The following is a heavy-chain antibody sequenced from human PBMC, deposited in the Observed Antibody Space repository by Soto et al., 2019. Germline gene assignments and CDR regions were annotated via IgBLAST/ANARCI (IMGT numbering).Heavy chain of an antibody. CDR3: AKVGDCTADSCYGGYWFDS. D-gene: IGHD2-15*01. Sequence: QVQLVQSGVEVKKPGSSVKVSCKASGGTLSSYALNWVRQAPGQGLEWMGGIIPIFGTTNYAQEFQGRVTFTADESTSTAYMELSSLSAEDTAVYYCAKVGDCTADSCYGGYWFDSWGQGTLVTVSS. J-gene: IGHJ5*01. V-gene: IGHV1-69*01. CDR1: GGTLSSYA. CDR2: IIPIFGTT.